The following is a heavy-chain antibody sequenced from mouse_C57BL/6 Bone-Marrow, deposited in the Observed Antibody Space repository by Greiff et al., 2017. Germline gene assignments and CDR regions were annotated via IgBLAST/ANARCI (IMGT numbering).Heavy chain of an antibody. CDR3: ARRKGLAMDY. CDR2: IYPGDGDT. J-gene: IGHJ4*01. V-gene: IGHV1-82*01. D-gene: IGHD3-3*01. CDR1: GYAFSSSW. Sequence: VQLQQSGPELVKPGASVKLSCKASGYAFSSSWMYWVKQRPGQGLEWIGRIYPGDGDTNYNGKFKGKATLTADKSSSTAYMQLSSLTSEVSAVYFGARRKGLAMDYWGQGTSVTVSS.